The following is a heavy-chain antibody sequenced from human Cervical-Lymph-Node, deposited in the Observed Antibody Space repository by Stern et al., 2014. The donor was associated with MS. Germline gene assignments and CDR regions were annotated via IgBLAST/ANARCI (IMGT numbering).Heavy chain of an antibody. Sequence: VQLVQSGAEVKKPGASVKVSCKASGYTFISYGISWVRQAPGQGLEWMGWVNTYNGDANYAQKLQGRVTMTTDTSTSTVYMELRSLRSDDTAVYYCARGWELHNWGQGTLVTVSS. V-gene: IGHV1-18*01. D-gene: IGHD2-15*01. CDR1: GYTFISYG. J-gene: IGHJ4*02. CDR3: ARGWELHN. CDR2: VNTYNGDA.